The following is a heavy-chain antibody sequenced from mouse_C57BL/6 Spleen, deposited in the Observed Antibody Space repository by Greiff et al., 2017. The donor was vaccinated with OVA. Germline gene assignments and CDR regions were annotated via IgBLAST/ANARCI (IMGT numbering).Heavy chain of an antibody. Sequence: QVQLQQPGAELVRPGTSVKLSCKASGYTFTSYWMHWVKQRPGQGLEWIGVIYPSDSYTNYNQKFKGKATLTVDTSSSTAYMQLSSLTSEDSAVYYCARKNYGRGYAMDYWGQGTSVTVSS. J-gene: IGHJ4*01. V-gene: IGHV1-59*01. D-gene: IGHD1-1*01. CDR2: IYPSDSYT. CDR1: GYTFTSYW. CDR3: ARKNYGRGYAMDY.